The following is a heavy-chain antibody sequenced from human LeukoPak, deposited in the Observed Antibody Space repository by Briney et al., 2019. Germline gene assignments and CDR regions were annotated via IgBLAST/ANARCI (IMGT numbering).Heavy chain of an antibody. V-gene: IGHV4-59*01. CDR3: ARALTGTTWGIDY. CDR1: GGSISSYY. CDR2: IYYSGST. Sequence: PSETLSFTCTVSGGSISSYYWGWIRQPPGKGLEWIGYIYYSGSTNYNPSLKSRVTISVDTSKNQFSLKLSSVTAADTAVYYCARALTGTTWGIDYWGQGTLVTVSS. J-gene: IGHJ4*02. D-gene: IGHD1-20*01.